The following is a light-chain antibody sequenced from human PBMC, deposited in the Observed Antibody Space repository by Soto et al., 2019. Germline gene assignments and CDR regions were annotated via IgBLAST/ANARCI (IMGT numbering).Light chain of an antibody. CDR1: QSISSY. V-gene: IGKV1-39*01. Sequence: DIQMTQSPSSLSASVGDRVTITCRASQSISSYLNWYQQKPGKAPKLLIYAASSLQSGVPSRFSGSGSGTDFTLTISSLQPEDFATYYCQQSYSTHFTFGQGTRLE. J-gene: IGKJ5*01. CDR2: AAS. CDR3: QQSYSTHFT.